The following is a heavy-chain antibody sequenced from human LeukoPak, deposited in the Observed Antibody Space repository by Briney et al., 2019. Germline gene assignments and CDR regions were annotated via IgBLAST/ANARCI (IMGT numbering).Heavy chain of an antibody. CDR2: LYYRGRT. V-gene: IGHV4-59*07. CDR3: ARSGLTTAAPFDY. Sequence: SHTLSLICSVSGDSISSYYWSWIRQPPGKGLEWIGHLYYRGRTTYRPSLKSRVPISGDTSNNHLSLEFAFVAASENGGYYCARSGLTTAAPFDYWGQGTLVTASS. J-gene: IGHJ4*02. D-gene: IGHD4-11*01. CDR1: GDSISSYY.